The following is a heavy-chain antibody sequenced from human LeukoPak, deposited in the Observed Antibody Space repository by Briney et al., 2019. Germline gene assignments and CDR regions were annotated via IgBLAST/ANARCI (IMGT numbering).Heavy chain of an antibody. J-gene: IGHJ3*02. Sequence: SETLSLTCTVSGGSISSYYWSWIRQPPGKGLEWIGRVFTSGIISGNTNYNPSVKSRVTMSVDSSKNQFSLKLRSVTAADTAVYYCARDRYYYDSSSYFSAFDTWGQGTMVTVSS. CDR3: ARDRYYYDSSSYFSAFDT. D-gene: IGHD3-22*01. V-gene: IGHV4-4*07. CDR1: GGSISSYY. CDR2: VFTSGIISGNT.